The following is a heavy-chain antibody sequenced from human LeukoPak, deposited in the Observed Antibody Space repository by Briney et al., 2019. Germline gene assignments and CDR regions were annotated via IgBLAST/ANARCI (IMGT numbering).Heavy chain of an antibody. V-gene: IGHV4-39*01. Sequence: SETLSLTCTVSGGSISSISYYWGWIRQPPGKGLDWIGSIYSSGSTYYNPSLKSRVTISVDTSKNQFSLNLRSVTAADTAVYYCARVVVADFDYWGQGTLVTVSS. CDR3: ARVVVADFDY. CDR2: IYSSGST. D-gene: IGHD2-15*01. J-gene: IGHJ4*02. CDR1: GGSISSISYY.